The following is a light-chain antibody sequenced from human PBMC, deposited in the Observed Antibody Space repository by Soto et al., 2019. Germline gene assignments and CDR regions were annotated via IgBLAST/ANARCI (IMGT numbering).Light chain of an antibody. CDR3: QQYYSTPLT. Sequence: DIVMTQSPDSLAVSLGERATINCKSSQSVLYSSNNKNYLAWYQQKPGQPPKLLIYWASTRESGVPDRFSGSGSGTDFTLIISSLQAEDVAVYYCQQYYSTPLTFGGGIKVDIK. V-gene: IGKV4-1*01. J-gene: IGKJ4*01. CDR2: WAS. CDR1: QSVLYSSNNKNY.